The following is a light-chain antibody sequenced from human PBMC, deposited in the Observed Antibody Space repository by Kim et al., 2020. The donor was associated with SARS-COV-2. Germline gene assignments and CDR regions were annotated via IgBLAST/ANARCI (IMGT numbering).Light chain of an antibody. CDR3: LQHVSYPRT. V-gene: IGKV1-17*03. CDR1: QDIGEY. Sequence: SASIGDRVSITCRASQDIGEYLAWFQQKPGEAPRRLIYAASNLQSGVPSRFSGRGSGTEFTLTISSLQPEDFATYYCLQHVSYPRTFGQGTKLE. CDR2: AAS. J-gene: IGKJ2*02.